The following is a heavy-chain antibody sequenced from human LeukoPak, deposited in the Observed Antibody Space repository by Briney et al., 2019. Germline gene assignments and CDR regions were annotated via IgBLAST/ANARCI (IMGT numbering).Heavy chain of an antibody. CDR1: GGSISSSSYY. CDR3: AIRSGSYHTHVDY. V-gene: IGHV4-39*01. D-gene: IGHD1-26*01. CDR2: IYYSGST. Sequence: PSETLSLTCTVSGGSISSSSYYWGWIRQPPGKGLEWIGSIYYSGSTYYNPSLKSRVTISVDTSKNQFSLKLSSVTAADTAVYYCAIRSGSYHTHVDYWGQGTLVTVSS. J-gene: IGHJ4*02.